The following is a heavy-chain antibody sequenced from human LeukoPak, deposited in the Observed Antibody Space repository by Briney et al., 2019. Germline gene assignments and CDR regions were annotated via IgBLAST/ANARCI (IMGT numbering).Heavy chain of an antibody. Sequence: SQTLSLTCTDSGGSISSGGYYWSWIRPHPGKGLEWIGYIYYSGSTYYNPSLKSRVTISVDTSKNQFSLKLSSVTAADTAVYYCARDSGDWFDPWGQGTLVTVSS. CDR2: IYYSGST. CDR1: GGSISSGGYY. V-gene: IGHV4-31*03. CDR3: ARDSGDWFDP. J-gene: IGHJ5*02.